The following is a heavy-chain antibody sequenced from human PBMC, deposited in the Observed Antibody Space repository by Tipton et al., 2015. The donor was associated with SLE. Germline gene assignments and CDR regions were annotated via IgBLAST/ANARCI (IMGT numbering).Heavy chain of an antibody. Sequence: TLSLTCSVSGVSISTYYWGWIRQPPGKGLEWIGSIYPSGITYFNPSLKGRPTISADTSKNQFSLKLSPVTAADTAVYYCAGVWARVIISDLRTDYDLDVWGKGTTVTVSS. CDR3: AGVWARVIISDLRTDYDLDV. CDR2: IYPSGIT. J-gene: IGHJ6*03. CDR1: GVSISTYY. D-gene: IGHD3-10*01. V-gene: IGHV4-39*07.